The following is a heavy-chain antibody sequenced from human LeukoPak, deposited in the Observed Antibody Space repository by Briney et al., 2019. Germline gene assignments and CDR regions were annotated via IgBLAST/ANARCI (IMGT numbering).Heavy chain of an antibody. V-gene: IGHV1-69*04. Sequence: SVKVSCKASGGTFSSYAISWVRQAPGQELEWMGRIIPILGIANYAQKFQGRVTITADKSTSTAYMELSSLRSEDTAVYYCARVGDDSSATFDYWGQGTLVTVSS. CDR1: GGTFSSYA. CDR3: ARVGDDSSATFDY. J-gene: IGHJ4*02. CDR2: IIPILGIA. D-gene: IGHD3-22*01.